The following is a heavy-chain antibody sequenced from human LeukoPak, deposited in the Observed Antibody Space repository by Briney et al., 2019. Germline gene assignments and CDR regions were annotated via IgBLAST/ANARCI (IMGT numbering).Heavy chain of an antibody. J-gene: IGHJ5*02. CDR1: GGSFSGYY. CDR3: AGLIRPGWFDP. V-gene: IGHV4-34*01. D-gene: IGHD1-14*01. CDR2: INHSGST. Sequence: PSETLSLTCAVYGGSFSGYYWSWIRQPPGKGLEWIGEINHSGSTYYNPSLKSRVTISVDTSKNQFSLKLSSETAADTAVYYCAGLIRPGWFDPWGQGTLVTVSS.